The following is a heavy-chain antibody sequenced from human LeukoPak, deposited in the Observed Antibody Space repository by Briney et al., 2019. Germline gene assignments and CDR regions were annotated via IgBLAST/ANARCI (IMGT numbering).Heavy chain of an antibody. V-gene: IGHV4-34*01. CDR1: GGSFSGYY. Sequence: SETLSLTCAVYGGSFSGYYWTWIRQPPGKGLEWIGEINHSGSTNYNPSLKSRVTISADTSKNHFSLKLTSVTAADTAVYYCARGDRGYYDTYYYYAMDVWGQGTTVTVSS. D-gene: IGHD3-22*01. J-gene: IGHJ6*02. CDR2: INHSGST. CDR3: ARGDRGYYDTYYYYAMDV.